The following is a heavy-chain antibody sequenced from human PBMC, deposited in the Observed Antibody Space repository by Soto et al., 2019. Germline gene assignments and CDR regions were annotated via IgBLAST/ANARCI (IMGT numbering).Heavy chain of an antibody. CDR2: IIPIFGTA. CDR3: ARDLGYYYDSSGSGGDY. D-gene: IGHD3-22*01. Sequence: QVQLVQSGAEVKKPGSSVKVSCKAYGGTFSSYAISWVRQAPGQGLEWMGGIIPIFGTANYAQKFQGRVTITADESTSTAYMELSSLRSEDTAVYYCARDLGYYYDSSGSGGDYWGQGTLVTVSS. CDR1: GGTFSSYA. V-gene: IGHV1-69*01. J-gene: IGHJ4*02.